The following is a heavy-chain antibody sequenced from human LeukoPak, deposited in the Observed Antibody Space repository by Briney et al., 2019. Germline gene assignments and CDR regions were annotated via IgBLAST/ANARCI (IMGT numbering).Heavy chain of an antibody. CDR2: INPSSGGT. CDR1: GYTFTGYY. Sequence: ASVKLSCKASGYTFTGYYMHWVRQAPGQGLEWMGWINPSSGGTNYAHKVQGRVTMTRDTSISTAYMELSRLRSDDTAVYYCARTTMIVVVIDVAFDIWRQGKMVTVSS. J-gene: IGHJ3*02. V-gene: IGHV1-2*02. CDR3: ARTTMIVVVIDVAFDI. D-gene: IGHD3-22*01.